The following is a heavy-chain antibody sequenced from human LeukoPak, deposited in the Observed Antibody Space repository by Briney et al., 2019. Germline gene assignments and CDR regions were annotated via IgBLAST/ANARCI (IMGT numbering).Heavy chain of an antibody. Sequence: RASETLSLTCTVSGGSISNTNWWSWVRQPPGKGLEWIGYIYYSGSTNYNPSLKSRVTISVDTSKNQFSLKLSSVTAADTDVYYCARVYYYDSSGPSSYFDYWGQGTLVTVSS. J-gene: IGHJ4*02. CDR2: IYYSGST. D-gene: IGHD3-22*01. CDR1: GGSISNTNW. CDR3: ARVYYYDSSGPSSYFDY. V-gene: IGHV4-4*02.